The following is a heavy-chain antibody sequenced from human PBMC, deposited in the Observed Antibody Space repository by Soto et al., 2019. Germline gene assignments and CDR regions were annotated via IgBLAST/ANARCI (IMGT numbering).Heavy chain of an antibody. Sequence: QVQLQESGPGLVKPSQTLSLTCSVSGGSISSGDYYWSWIRQPPGKGLEWIAYIYYSGINYYNPSHKRRVTMSRDTSKNQFCLILESVTAADTAVYYCAREVGEVCDSSSSDAFDIWGQGTMVTVSS. V-gene: IGHV4-30-4*01. CDR1: GGSISSGDYY. CDR3: AREVGEVCDSSSSDAFDI. J-gene: IGHJ3*02. CDR2: IYYSGIN. D-gene: IGHD6-6*01.